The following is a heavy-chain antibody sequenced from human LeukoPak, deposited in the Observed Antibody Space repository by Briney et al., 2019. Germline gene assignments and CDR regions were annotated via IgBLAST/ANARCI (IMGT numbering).Heavy chain of an antibody. CDR3: ARDHYYDNSGYPFDY. CDR1: GFTFSSYA. Sequence: QPGGSLRLSCAASGFTFSSYAMSWVRQAPGKGLEWVSGISGSGDNTYYADSVKGRFTISRDNSKNTLYLQMNSLRAEDTAVYYCARDHYYDNSGYPFDYWGQGTLVTVSS. V-gene: IGHV3-23*01. D-gene: IGHD3-22*01. CDR2: ISGSGDNT. J-gene: IGHJ4*02.